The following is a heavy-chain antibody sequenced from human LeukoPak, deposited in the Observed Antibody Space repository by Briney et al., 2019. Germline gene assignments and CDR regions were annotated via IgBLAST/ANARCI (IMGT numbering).Heavy chain of an antibody. V-gene: IGHV3-23*01. J-gene: IGHJ3*02. Sequence: GGSLRLSCAASGFTFSSYAMSWVRQAPGKGLEWVSAISGSGGSTYYADSVKGRFTISRDNSKNTLYLQMNSLRAEDTAVYYCAKDPLLPGVVPAAMGDAFDIWGQGTMVTVSS. D-gene: IGHD2-2*01. CDR3: AKDPLLPGVVPAAMGDAFDI. CDR1: GFTFSSYA. CDR2: ISGSGGST.